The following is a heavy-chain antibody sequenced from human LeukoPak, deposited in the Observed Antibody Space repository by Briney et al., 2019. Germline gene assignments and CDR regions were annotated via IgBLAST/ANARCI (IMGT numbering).Heavy chain of an antibody. J-gene: IGHJ2*01. CDR1: GYTFTGYY. Sequence: GASVKVSCKASGYTFTGYYMHWVRQAPGQGLEWMGRINPNSGGTNYAQKFQGRVTMTRDTSISTAYMELSRLRSDDTAVCYCARAARPGHWYFDLWGRGTLVTVSS. CDR3: ARAARPGHWYFDL. CDR2: INPNSGGT. V-gene: IGHV1-2*06.